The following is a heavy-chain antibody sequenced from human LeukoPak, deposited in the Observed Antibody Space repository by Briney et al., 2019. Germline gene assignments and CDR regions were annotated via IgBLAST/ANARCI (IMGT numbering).Heavy chain of an antibody. V-gene: IGHV1-45*02. CDR3: ARSPFSGDDDAFDI. CDR2: ITPFNGNT. J-gene: IGHJ3*02. CDR1: GYTFTYRY. D-gene: IGHD5-12*01. Sequence: GASVKVSCKASGYTFTYRYLHWVGQAPGQALEWMGWITPFNGNTNYAQQFQDRVTFTRDRSRNTVYMELNSLRFEDTAMYYCARSPFSGDDDAFDIWGQGTMVTVSS.